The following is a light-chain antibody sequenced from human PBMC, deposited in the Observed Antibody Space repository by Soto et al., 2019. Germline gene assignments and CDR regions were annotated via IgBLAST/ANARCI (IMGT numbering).Light chain of an antibody. CDR1: QSLLHSNGNSY. Sequence: VLTQSPLSLPVTPGEPASISCRSSQSLLHSNGNSYLDWYLQKPGQSPQLLIYLGSIRASGVPDRCSASGTCTQFTLNITRLEAEDVGVSYCMQAIQSPITFGLGTKVQI. CDR3: MQAIQSPIT. V-gene: IGKV2-28*01. J-gene: IGKJ1*01. CDR2: LGS.